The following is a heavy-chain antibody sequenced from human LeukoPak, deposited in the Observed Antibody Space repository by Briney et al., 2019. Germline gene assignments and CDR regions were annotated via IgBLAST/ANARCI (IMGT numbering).Heavy chain of an antibody. Sequence: GGSLRLSCAASGFTFSSYAMSWVRQAPGKGLEWVSAISGSGGNTSNADSVKGRFIISRDNPKNTLYLQMNSLRAEDTAVYYCAREGYCSSTSCYTLGDAFDIWGQGTMVTVSS. CDR2: ISGSGGNT. D-gene: IGHD2-2*02. CDR3: AREGYCSSTSCYTLGDAFDI. J-gene: IGHJ3*02. V-gene: IGHV3-23*01. CDR1: GFTFSSYA.